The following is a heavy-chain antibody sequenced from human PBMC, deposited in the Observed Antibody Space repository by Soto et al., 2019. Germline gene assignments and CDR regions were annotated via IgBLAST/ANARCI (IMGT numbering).Heavy chain of an antibody. CDR1: GYTFTCYY. CDR2: INPNSGGT. CDR3: ARAGYCSSTSCYFWQQPDYCDY. J-gene: IGHJ4*02. Sequence: ASMQVSCKASGYTFTCYYMHWVRQAPGQGLEWMGWINPNSGGTNNAQKFQGWVTMTRDTSISPAYMELSRLRSDDTSVYYCARAGYCSSTSCYFWQQPDYCDYGGQGTLVTVSS. V-gene: IGHV1-2*04. D-gene: IGHD2-2*03.